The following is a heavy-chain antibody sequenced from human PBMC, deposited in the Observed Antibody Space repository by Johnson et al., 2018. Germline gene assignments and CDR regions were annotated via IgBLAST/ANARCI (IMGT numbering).Heavy chain of an antibody. CDR1: GFTFGTSW. D-gene: IGHD4-17*01. CDR3: ARDCLAYADYGCFQD. Sequence: EVQLLESGGGLVHLGGSLRVSCAASGFTFGTSWMTWVRQAPGKGLEYVANISPQGNEKYYADSVYGRFTISRDNARNSLYLQMNSLIIEDTAVYYCARDCLAYADYGCFQDWGQGTLVTVSS. J-gene: IGHJ1*01. V-gene: IGHV3-7*01. CDR2: ISPQGNEK.